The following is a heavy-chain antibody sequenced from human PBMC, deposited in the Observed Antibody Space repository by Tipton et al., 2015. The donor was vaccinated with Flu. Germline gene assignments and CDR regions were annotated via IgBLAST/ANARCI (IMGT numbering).Heavy chain of an antibody. J-gene: IGHJ4*02. D-gene: IGHD3-10*02. Sequence: TLSLTCTVSGDSISRFYWSWIRQPPGKGLEWIGYFYYGETTKYNPSLKSRVTISVDTSKSQFSLKLRSVTAADTAVYYCARLSYYDVDLKNFYFDCWGQGALVTVSS. V-gene: IGHV4-59*08. CDR1: GDSISRFY. CDR3: ARLSYYDVDLKNFYFDC. CDR2: FYYGETT.